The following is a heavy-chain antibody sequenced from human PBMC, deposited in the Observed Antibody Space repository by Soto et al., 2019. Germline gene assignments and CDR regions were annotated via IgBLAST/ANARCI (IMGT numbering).Heavy chain of an antibody. Sequence: GGSLRLSCEASGLTFRRYWMHWVRQVPGKGLVWVSSINSDGTSSTYADSVKGRFTISRDNAKNTVYLQMNSLRAEDTAVYYCARGHYDFWSGYSYGMDVWGQGTTVTVSS. CDR1: GLTFRRYW. CDR2: INSDGTSS. CDR3: ARGHYDFWSGYSYGMDV. D-gene: IGHD3-3*01. V-gene: IGHV3-74*03. J-gene: IGHJ6*02.